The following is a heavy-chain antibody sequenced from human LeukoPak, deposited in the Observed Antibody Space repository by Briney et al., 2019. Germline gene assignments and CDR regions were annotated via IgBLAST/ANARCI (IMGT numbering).Heavy chain of an antibody. V-gene: IGHV3-23*01. J-gene: IGHJ6*03. CDR1: GFTFSSYA. CDR2: ISGSGGST. Sequence: GGSLRLSCAASGFTFSSYAMSWVRQAPGKGLEWVSAISGSGGSTYYADSVKGRFTISRDNSKNTLYLQMNSLRAEDTAVYYCARDSTPSGSYQSDYYYMDVWGKGTTVTVSS. CDR3: ARDSTPSGSYQSDYYYMDV. D-gene: IGHD3-10*01.